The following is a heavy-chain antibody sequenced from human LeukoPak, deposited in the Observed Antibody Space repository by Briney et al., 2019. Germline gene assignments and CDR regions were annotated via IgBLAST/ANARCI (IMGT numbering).Heavy chain of an antibody. CDR1: GYSISSGYY. D-gene: IGHD3-10*01. Sequence: PSETLSLTCAVSGYSISSGYYWGWIRQSPGKGLEWIGRIDRSGNTYYNPPLKSRVAISVDTYSNQFSLRLTSVTAADTAVYYCARMDDYFGSGNYYNVINYYYMDVWGKGTTVTVS. CDR2: IDRSGNT. CDR3: ARMDDYFGSGNYYNVINYYYMDV. V-gene: IGHV4-38-2*01. J-gene: IGHJ6*03.